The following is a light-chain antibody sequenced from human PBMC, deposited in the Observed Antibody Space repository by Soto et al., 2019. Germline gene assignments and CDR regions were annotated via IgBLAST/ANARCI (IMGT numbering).Light chain of an antibody. J-gene: IGKJ5*01. Sequence: DIQMTQSPSSVSASVGDRVTITCRASQGISSWLAWYQRKPGKAPKLLIYAASSLQSGVPSRFSGSGSGKDFNLTISSLQPEDFATYYWQQATSSPGIEFGQGTRLKI. V-gene: IGKV1-12*01. CDR2: AAS. CDR3: QQATSSPGIE. CDR1: QGISSW.